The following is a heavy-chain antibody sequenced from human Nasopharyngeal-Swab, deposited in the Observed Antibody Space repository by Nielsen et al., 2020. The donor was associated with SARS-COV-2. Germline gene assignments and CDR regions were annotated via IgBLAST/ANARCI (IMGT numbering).Heavy chain of an antibody. CDR2: INTANGDT. J-gene: IGHJ6*02. V-gene: IGHV1-3*04. Sequence: WVRQAPGQGLEWMGWINTANGDTRYSQKFQDRVTISTDTSAISTDTSATTDYMELSSLGSEDTAVYFCARDEDVWGQGTTVTVSS. CDR3: ARDEDV.